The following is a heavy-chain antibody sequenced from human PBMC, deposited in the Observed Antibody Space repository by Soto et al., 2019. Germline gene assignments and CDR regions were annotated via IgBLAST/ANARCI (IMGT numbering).Heavy chain of an antibody. J-gene: IGHJ6*03. CDR2: ISYDGRNK. Sequence: LSLTCAASGFPFSYYGMHWVRQAPGKGLEWVAVISYDGRNKYYADSVKGRFTISRDNSKNTLYLQMNSLRAEDTAVYYCAKDRLYCTDGVCPRYFKYYMDVWGKGATVTVSS. CDR3: AKDRLYCTDGVCPRYFKYYMDV. CDR1: GFPFSYYG. D-gene: IGHD2-8*01. V-gene: IGHV3-30*18.